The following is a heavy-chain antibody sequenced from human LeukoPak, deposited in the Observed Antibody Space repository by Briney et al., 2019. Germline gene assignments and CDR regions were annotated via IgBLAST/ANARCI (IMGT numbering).Heavy chain of an antibody. J-gene: IGHJ6*03. D-gene: IGHD3-22*01. V-gene: IGHV5-51*01. CDR2: IYPGDSDT. CDR1: GYSFTSYW. Sequence: NRGESLKISCKGSGYSFTSYWIGWVRQMPGKGLEWMGIIYPGDSDTRYSPSLQGQVTISADKSISTAYLQWSSLKASDTAMYYCARQKRYYDSSGEDYYYYMDVWGKGTTVTVSS. CDR3: ARQKRYYDSSGEDYYYYMDV.